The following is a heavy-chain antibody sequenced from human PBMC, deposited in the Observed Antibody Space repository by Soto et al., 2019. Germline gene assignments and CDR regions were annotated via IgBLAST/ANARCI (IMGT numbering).Heavy chain of an antibody. J-gene: IGHJ2*01. V-gene: IGHV4-59*01. D-gene: IGHD5-12*01. CDR3: ARDSRATRVVDR. CDR1: GGAISNYY. CDR2: IYYSGST. Sequence: QVQLQESGPGLVKPSETLSLTCTVSGGAISNYYWNWVRQPPGKGPEWIGDIYYSGSTTYNPSLMRRVTMSLDTSPNQFSLNMSSVPAADPAVYSCARDSRATRVVDRWGRGTLVTVCS.